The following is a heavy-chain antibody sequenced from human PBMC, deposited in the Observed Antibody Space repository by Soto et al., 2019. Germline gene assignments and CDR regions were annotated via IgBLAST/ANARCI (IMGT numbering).Heavy chain of an antibody. CDR3: ARGTRGYSYGYAFVY. V-gene: IGHV1-69*12. Sequence: QVQLVQSGAEVKKPGSSVKVSCKASGGTFSSYAISWVRQAPGQGLDLMGGIIPIFCTANYAQKFQGRVTITADEATSTAYMELSSLRSEDTAVYYCARGTRGYSYGYAFVYWGQGTLVTVSS. CDR2: IIPIFCTA. J-gene: IGHJ4*02. CDR1: GGTFSSYA. D-gene: IGHD5-18*01.